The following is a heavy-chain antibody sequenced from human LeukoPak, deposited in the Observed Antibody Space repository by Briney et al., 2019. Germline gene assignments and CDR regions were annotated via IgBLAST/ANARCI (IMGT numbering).Heavy chain of an antibody. CDR3: ARRDGYLFDY. CDR2: IYSGGST. V-gene: IGHV3-66*01. D-gene: IGHD5-24*01. J-gene: IGHJ4*02. CDR1: GFTFSSYA. Sequence: PGGSLRLSCAASGFTFSSYAMSWVRQAPGKGLEWVSVIYSGGSTYYADSVKGRFTISRDNSKNTLYLQMNSLRAEDTAVYYCARRDGYLFDYWGQGTLVTVSS.